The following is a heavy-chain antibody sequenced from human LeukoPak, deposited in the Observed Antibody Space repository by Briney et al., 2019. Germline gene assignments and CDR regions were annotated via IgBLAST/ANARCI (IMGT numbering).Heavy chain of an antibody. CDR2: INGDGSTT. V-gene: IGHV3-74*03. D-gene: IGHD2-15*01. CDR1: GFTFSTYW. CDR3: ARDYAASPDY. Sequence: GGSLRLSCTASGFTFSTYWINWVRQSPGKGLVWVALINGDGSTTTHADSVKGRFTISRDNAKNTAYLQMNSLRDEDTAVYFCARDYAASPDYWGQGPLVPVS. J-gene: IGHJ4*02.